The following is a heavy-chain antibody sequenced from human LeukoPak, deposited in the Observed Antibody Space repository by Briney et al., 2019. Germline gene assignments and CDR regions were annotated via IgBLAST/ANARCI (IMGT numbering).Heavy chain of an antibody. CDR1: GGTFISYA. CDR2: IIPIFGTA. CDR3: ARHSNPDPEYYYYYYGMDV. V-gene: IGHV1-69*13. Sequence: SVKVSCKASGGTFISYAISWVRQAPGQGLEWMGGIIPIFGTANYAQKFQGRVTITADESTSTAYMELSSLRSEDTAVYYCARHSNPDPEYYYYYYGMDVWGQGTTVTVSS. J-gene: IGHJ6*02. D-gene: IGHD1-14*01.